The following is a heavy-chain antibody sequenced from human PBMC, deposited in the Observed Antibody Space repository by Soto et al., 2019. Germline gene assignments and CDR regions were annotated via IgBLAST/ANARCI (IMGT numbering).Heavy chain of an antibody. CDR1: GYTFTSYG. Sequence: QVQLVQSGAEVKKPGASVKVSCKASGYTFTSYGISWVRQAPGQGLEWMGWISAYNGHTNYAHKLQGRVTMTTHTSTSTAYKELRSLRSDATAVYYCAAVVAGTWYYFDYWGQGTLVTVSS. CDR2: ISAYNGHT. J-gene: IGHJ4*02. D-gene: IGHD2-15*01. V-gene: IGHV1-18*01. CDR3: AAVVAGTWYYFDY.